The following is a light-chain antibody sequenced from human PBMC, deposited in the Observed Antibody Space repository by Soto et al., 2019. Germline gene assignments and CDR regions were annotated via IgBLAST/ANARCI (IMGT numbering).Light chain of an antibody. J-gene: IGLJ1*01. CDR1: SSDVRGYNY. CDR3: TSYTSSITYV. V-gene: IGLV2-14*01. CDR2: EVS. Sequence: QSALTQPASVSGSPGQSITISCTGTSSDVRGYNYVSWYQQHPGKAPKLMIYEVSNRPSGVSNRFSGSKSGNTASLTISGLQAEDEADYYCTSYTSSITYVYGTGTKVTVL.